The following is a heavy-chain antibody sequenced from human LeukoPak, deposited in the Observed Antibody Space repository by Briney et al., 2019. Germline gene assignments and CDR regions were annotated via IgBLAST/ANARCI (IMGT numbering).Heavy chain of an antibody. D-gene: IGHD6-25*01. Sequence: PSETLSLTCAVYGGSFSGYYCSWIRQPPGKGLEWIGEINHSGSTNYNPSHKSRVTISVDTSKNQFSLKLSSVTAADTAVYYCARRGHNWFDPWVQGTLVTVSS. CDR2: INHSGST. CDR1: GGSFSGYY. J-gene: IGHJ5*02. CDR3: ARRGHNWFDP. V-gene: IGHV4-34*01.